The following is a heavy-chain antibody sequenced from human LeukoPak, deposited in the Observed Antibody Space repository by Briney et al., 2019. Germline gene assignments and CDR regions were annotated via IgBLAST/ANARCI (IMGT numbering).Heavy chain of an antibody. J-gene: IGHJ4*02. CDR3: ARGATAYYDY. CDR1: GDSVSSNSAA. V-gene: IGHV6-1*01. Sequence: SQTLSLTCAISGDSVSSNSAAWNWVRQSPSGGLEWLGRTYYRSKWYYDYAVSVRSRITINPDTSKNQFSLHLNSVTPEDTAVYYCARGATAYYDYWGQGTLVTVSS. D-gene: IGHD5-12*01. CDR2: TYYRSKWYY.